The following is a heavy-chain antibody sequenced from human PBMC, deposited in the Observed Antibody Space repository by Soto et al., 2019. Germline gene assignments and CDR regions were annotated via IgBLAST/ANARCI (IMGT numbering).Heavy chain of an antibody. J-gene: IGHJ4*02. V-gene: IGHV3-49*03. Sequence: GALRLSCASSVFTFGDYAMSWFRQAPGKGLEWVGFIRSKSYGGTAQYVASVEDRFTISRDDSKSVAYLQMNTLKTDDTAVYFCSRPHDTGTYFYFDLWGQGTLVTVSS. CDR1: VFTFGDYA. CDR3: SRPHDTGTYFYFDL. D-gene: IGHD1-26*01. CDR2: IRSKSYGGTA.